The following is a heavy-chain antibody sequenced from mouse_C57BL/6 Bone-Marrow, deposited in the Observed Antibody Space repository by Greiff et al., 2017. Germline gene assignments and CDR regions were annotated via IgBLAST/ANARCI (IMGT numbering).Heavy chain of an antibody. Sequence: QVTLKESGAELVRPGASVTLSCKASGYTFTDYEMHWVKQTPVHGLEWIGAIDPETGGTASNQKFKGKAILTADKSSSTAYMELRSLTSEDSAVYYCTRTLAYYSSYLAWFAYWGQGTLVTVSA. CDR1: GYTFTDYE. D-gene: IGHD2-5*01. CDR2: IDPETGGT. V-gene: IGHV1-15*01. CDR3: TRTLAYYSSYLAWFAY. J-gene: IGHJ3*01.